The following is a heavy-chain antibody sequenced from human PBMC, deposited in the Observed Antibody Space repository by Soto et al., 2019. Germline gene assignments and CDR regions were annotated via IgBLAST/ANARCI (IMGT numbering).Heavy chain of an antibody. Sequence: EVQVLESGGGLVQPGGSLRLSCAASGFTFSRYGMNWVRQAPGKGLEWVSGVRSDGDTTYNADSVKGRFTVSRDNFRNTVDLQMNNLRVEVTAVYYCAKGKGVGATPDGANCWGQGTLVTVSP. V-gene: IGHV3-23*01. D-gene: IGHD1-26*01. CDR2: VRSDGDTT. CDR1: GFTFSRYG. CDR3: AKGKGVGATPDGANC. J-gene: IGHJ4*02.